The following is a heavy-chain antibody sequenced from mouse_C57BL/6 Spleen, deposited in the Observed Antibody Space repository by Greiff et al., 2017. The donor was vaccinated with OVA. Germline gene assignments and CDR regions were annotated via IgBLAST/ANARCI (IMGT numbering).Heavy chain of an antibody. V-gene: IGHV5-4*03. CDR3: ARGSNPFAY. J-gene: IGHJ3*01. Sequence: EVKVEESGGGLVKPGGSLKLSCAASGFTFSSYAMSWVRQTPEKRLEWVATISDGGSYTYYPDNVKGRFTISRDNAKNNLYLQMSHLKSEDTAMYYCARGSNPFAYWGQGTLVTVSA. CDR1: GFTFSSYA. CDR2: ISDGGSYT. D-gene: IGHD2-5*01.